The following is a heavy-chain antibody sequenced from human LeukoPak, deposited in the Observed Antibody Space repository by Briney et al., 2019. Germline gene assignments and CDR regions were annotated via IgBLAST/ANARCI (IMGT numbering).Heavy chain of an antibody. CDR2: TSSSDAGT. V-gene: IGHV3-23*01. Sequence: PGGSLRLSCAASGFTLSTYAMSWVRQTPGKGLEWVAATSSSDAGTYHADSVRGRFTISRDNSKNTLYLQMNSLRAEDTAVYYCARGPFTMVRGLNRGHYFDYWGQGTLVTVSS. CDR1: GFTLSTYA. J-gene: IGHJ4*02. D-gene: IGHD3-10*01. CDR3: ARGPFTMVRGLNRGHYFDY.